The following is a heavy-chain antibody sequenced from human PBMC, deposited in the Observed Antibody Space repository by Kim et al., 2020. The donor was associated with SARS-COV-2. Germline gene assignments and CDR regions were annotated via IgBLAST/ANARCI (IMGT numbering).Heavy chain of an antibody. CDR2: ISGSGGST. D-gene: IGHD6-19*01. Sequence: GGSLRLSCAASGFTFSSYAMSWVRQAPGKGLEWVSAISGSGGSTYYADSVKGRFTISRDNSKNTLYLQMNSLRAEDTAVYYCAKGLHSSGWYRVGDYWGQGTLVTVSS. J-gene: IGHJ4*02. CDR1: GFTFSSYA. V-gene: IGHV3-23*01. CDR3: AKGLHSSGWYRVGDY.